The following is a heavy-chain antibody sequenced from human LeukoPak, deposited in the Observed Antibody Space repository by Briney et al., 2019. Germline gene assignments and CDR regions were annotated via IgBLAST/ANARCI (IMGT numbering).Heavy chain of an antibody. CDR1: GGSISSTN. V-gene: IGHV3-30-3*01. D-gene: IGHD5-12*01. CDR2: ISYDGSNK. Sequence: LSLTCGVSGGSISSTNWWSWVRQPPGQGLEWVAVISYDGSNKYYADSVKGRFTISRDNSKNTLYLQMNSLRAEDTAVYYCARDVGYSGYEAHFDYWGQGTLVTVSS. J-gene: IGHJ4*02. CDR3: ARDVGYSGYEAHFDY.